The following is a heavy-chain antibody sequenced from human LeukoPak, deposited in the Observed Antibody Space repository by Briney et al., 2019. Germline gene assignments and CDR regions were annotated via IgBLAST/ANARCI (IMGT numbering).Heavy chain of an antibody. J-gene: IGHJ6*02. CDR3: ARADSDSSGSRDIYYYYYYGMDV. CDR1: GGTFSSYS. CDR2: IIPIFGTA. Sequence: SVKVSCKASGGTFSSYSISWVRQTPGQGLEWMGGIIPIFGTANYAQKFQGRVTITADKFTSTAYMELSSLRSEDTAVYYCARADSDSSGSRDIYYYYYYGMDVWGQGTTVTVSS. D-gene: IGHD6-19*01. V-gene: IGHV1-69*06.